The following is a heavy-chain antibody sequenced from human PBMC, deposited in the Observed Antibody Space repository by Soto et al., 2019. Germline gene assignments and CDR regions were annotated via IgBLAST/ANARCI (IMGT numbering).Heavy chain of an antibody. J-gene: IGHJ4*02. D-gene: IGHD3-22*01. Sequence: PSETLSLTCTVSGGSISSYYWSWIRQPPGKGLEWIGYIYYSGSTNYNPSLKSRVTISVDTSKNQFSLKLSSVTAADTAVYYCARAHHYYDSSGYPLFDYWGQGTLVTVSS. CDR1: GGSISSYY. V-gene: IGHV4-59*12. CDR2: IYYSGST. CDR3: ARAHHYYDSSGYPLFDY.